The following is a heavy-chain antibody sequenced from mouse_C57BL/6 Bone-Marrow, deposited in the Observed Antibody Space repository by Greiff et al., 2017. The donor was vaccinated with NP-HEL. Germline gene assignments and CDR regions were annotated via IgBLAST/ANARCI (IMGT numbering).Heavy chain of an antibody. CDR2: IYPRSGNT. CDR3: ARGGDYYSEAWFAY. Sequence: QVQLQQSGAELARPGASVKLSCKASGYTFTSYGISWVSQRPGQGLEWIGEIYPRSGNTYYNEKFKGKATLAADKTSSTAYMELRSLTSEDSAVYFCARGGDYYSEAWFAYWGQGTLVTVSA. J-gene: IGHJ3*01. D-gene: IGHD2-12*01. V-gene: IGHV1-81*01. CDR1: GYTFTSYG.